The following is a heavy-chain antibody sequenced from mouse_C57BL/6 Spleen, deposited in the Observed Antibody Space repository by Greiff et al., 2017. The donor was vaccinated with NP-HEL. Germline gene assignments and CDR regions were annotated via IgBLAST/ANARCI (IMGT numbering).Heavy chain of an antibody. J-gene: IGHJ1*03. CDR2: IDPETGGT. D-gene: IGHD1-1*01. CDR1: GYTFTDYE. Sequence: VQLQQSGAELVRPGASVTLSCKASGYTFTDYEMHWVKQTPVHGLEWIGAIDPETGGTAYNQKVKGKVILTADKSSSTAYMEHRSRTSEDSTVYYCTRTGRYGSSYWYFDVWGTGTTVTVSS. CDR3: TRTGRYGSSYWYFDV. V-gene: IGHV1-15*01.